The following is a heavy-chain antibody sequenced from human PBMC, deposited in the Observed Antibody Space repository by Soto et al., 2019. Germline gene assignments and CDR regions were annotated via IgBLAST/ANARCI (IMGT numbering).Heavy chain of an antibody. Sequence: EVQLVESGGGLVQPGGSLRLSCAASGFTFSNYWMHWVRQAPGKGLVWVSRIHPDGSTTTHPDPVMGRFTISRDNARNTVWLQMDSLGADDTAVYYGARGGEEYNWIDAPHGLDVWGQGTTVTVAS. CDR1: GFTFSNYW. CDR3: ARGGEEYNWIDAPHGLDV. V-gene: IGHV3-74*01. CDR2: IHPDGSTT. D-gene: IGHD1-20*01. J-gene: IGHJ6*02.